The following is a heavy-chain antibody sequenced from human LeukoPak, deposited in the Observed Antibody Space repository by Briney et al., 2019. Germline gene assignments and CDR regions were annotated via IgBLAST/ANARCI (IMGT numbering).Heavy chain of an antibody. CDR1: GGSISSSSYY. CDR2: IYYSGST. CDR3: ARSRILRYRFADYYYYMDV. D-gene: IGHD3-9*01. Sequence: PSETLSLTCTVSGGSISSSSYYWGWIRQPPGKGLEWIGSIYYSGSTYYNPSLKSRVTISVDTSKNQFSLKLSSVTAADTAVYYCARSRILRYRFADYYYYMDVWGKGTTVTVSS. V-gene: IGHV4-39*01. J-gene: IGHJ6*03.